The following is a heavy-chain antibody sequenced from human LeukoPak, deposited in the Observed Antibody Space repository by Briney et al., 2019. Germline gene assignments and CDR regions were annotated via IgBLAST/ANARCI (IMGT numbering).Heavy chain of an antibody. J-gene: IGHJ4*02. CDR1: GGTFSSYA. Sequence: ASVKVSCNASGGTFSSYAISWVRQAPGQGLEWMGGIIPIFGTANYAQKFQGRVAITADESTSTAYMELSSLRSEDTAVYYCARGASYYDSSGYYESFAIDYWGQGTLVSVSS. CDR2: IIPIFGTA. D-gene: IGHD3-22*01. CDR3: ARGASYYDSSGYYESFAIDY. V-gene: IGHV1-69*13.